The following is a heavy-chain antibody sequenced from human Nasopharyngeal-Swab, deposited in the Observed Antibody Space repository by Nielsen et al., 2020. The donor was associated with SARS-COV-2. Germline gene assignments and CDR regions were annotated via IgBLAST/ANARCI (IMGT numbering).Heavy chain of an antibody. J-gene: IGHJ4*02. V-gene: IGHV3-74*01. Sequence: GESLKISCVASGVIFSKYWMHWVRQAPGKGPVWVSRVNQDGSRTDYADSVRGRFTISRNNAKSTLYLQMNSLRVEDTAVYYCVKHQGSSSDQWGQGTLVTVSS. CDR2: VNQDGSRT. CDR3: VKHQGSSSDQ. CDR1: GVIFSKYW.